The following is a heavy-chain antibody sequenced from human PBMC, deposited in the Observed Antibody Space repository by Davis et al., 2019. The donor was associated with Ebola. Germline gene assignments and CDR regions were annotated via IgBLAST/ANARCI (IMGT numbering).Heavy chain of an antibody. D-gene: IGHD6-6*01. J-gene: IGHJ5*02. CDR1: GGTFSSYA. V-gene: IGHV1-69*13. CDR3: ARVRVYSSSSYWFDP. Sequence: AASVKVSCKASGGTFSSYAISWVRQAPGQGLEWMGGIIPIFGTANYAQKFQGRVTITADESTSTAYVELGSLRSEDTAVYYCARVRVYSSSSYWFDPWGQGTLVTVSS. CDR2: IIPIFGTA.